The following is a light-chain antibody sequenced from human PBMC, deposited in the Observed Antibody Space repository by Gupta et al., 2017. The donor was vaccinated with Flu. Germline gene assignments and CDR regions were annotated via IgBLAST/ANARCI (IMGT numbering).Light chain of an antibody. V-gene: IGLV2-14*01. CDR3: SSYTSSSTLV. J-gene: IGLJ3*02. CDR2: EVS. CDR1: SSDVGGYNY. Sequence: QPALTQPASVSGSPGQSTTISCTGTSSDVGGYNYVSWYQQHPGKAPKLMIYEVSNRPSGVSNRFSGSKSGNTASLTISGLQAEDEADYYCSSYTSSSTLVFGGGTKLTVL.